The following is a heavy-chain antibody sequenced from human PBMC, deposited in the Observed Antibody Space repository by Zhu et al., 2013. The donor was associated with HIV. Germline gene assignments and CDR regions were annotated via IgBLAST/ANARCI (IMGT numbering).Heavy chain of an antibody. V-gene: IGHV1-2*02. Sequence: QVQLVQSGAEVKKPGASVKVSCKTSGYTFTNNYIHWVRQAPGQGLEWMGWINPNSGGTNYAQKFQGRVTTTRDTSISTAYMELIRLRSDDTAVYYCARGEANWGPKVGLDIWGQGTMVTVSS. J-gene: IGHJ3*02. CDR2: INPNSGGT. CDR3: ARGEANWGPKVGLDI. D-gene: IGHD7-27*01. CDR1: GYTFTNNY.